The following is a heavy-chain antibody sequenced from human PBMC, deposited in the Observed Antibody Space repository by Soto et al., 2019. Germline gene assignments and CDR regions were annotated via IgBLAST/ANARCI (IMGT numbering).Heavy chain of an antibody. V-gene: IGHV3-53*01. D-gene: IGHD6-6*01. CDR2: IYSGGST. CDR3: ASGLSSSMVY. Sequence: QRLSCAASGFTVSSNYMSWVRQAPGKGLEWVSVIYSGGSTYYADSVKGRFTISRDNSKNTLYLQMDSLRAEDTAVYYCASGLSSSMVYWGQGTLVPVSS. CDR1: GFTVSSNY. J-gene: IGHJ4*02.